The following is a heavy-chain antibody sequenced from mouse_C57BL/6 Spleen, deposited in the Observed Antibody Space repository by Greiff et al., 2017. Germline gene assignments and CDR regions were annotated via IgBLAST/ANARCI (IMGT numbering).Heavy chain of an antibody. CDR3: AGFITTAWYFDV. V-gene: IGHV2-2*01. D-gene: IGHD1-1*01. Sequence: VQLVESGPGLVQPSQSLSITCTVSGFSLTSYGVHWVRQSPGKGLEWLGVIWRGGSTDYNAAFISRLSISKDNSKSQVFFKMNSLQADDTAIDYCAGFITTAWYFDVWGTGATVTVSS. J-gene: IGHJ1*03. CDR2: IWRGGST. CDR1: GFSLTSYG.